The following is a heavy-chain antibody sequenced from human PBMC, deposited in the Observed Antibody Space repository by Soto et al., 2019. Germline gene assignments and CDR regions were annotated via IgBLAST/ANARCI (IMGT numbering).Heavy chain of an antibody. CDR1: GGTFSSYA. Sequence: QVQLVQSGAEVKKPGSSVKVSCKASGGTFSSYAISWVRQARGQGLEWMGGIIPIFGTADYAQKFQGRVTITVDESTSTAYMELSSLRSEDTAVYYCASLIAAAGPPHSPRYYYGMDVWGQGTTVTVSS. J-gene: IGHJ6*02. V-gene: IGHV1-69*12. D-gene: IGHD6-13*01. CDR2: IIPIFGTA. CDR3: ASLIAAAGPPHSPRYYYGMDV.